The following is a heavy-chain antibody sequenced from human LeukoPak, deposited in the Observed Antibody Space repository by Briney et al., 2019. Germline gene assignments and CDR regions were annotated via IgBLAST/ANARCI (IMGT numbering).Heavy chain of an antibody. CDR1: GFTFSSYS. Sequence: GGSLRLSCAASGFTFSSYSMNWVRQAPGKGLQWVSTINANGINTYYADSVRGRFTISRDNSKNTLYLQMNSLRVEDTAIYYCARNLSFAGLNFWGRGTLVTVSS. CDR2: INANGINT. CDR3: ARNLSFAGLNF. J-gene: IGHJ4*02. D-gene: IGHD2/OR15-2a*01. V-gene: IGHV3-23*01.